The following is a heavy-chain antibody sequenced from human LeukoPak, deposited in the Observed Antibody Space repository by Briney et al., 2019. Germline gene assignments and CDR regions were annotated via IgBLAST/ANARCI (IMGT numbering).Heavy chain of an antibody. CDR3: ARLDCIPKTCYNY. CDR2: INYSGNS. D-gene: IGHD2-21*01. CDR1: GDSISTDY. Sequence: KASETLSLTCTVSGDSISTDYWSWIRQSPGKGLEWIGYINYSGNSAYNPSLKSRVTISVDRSKKQVSLKMRSVTAADTAVYYCARLDCIPKTCYNYWALGALVTVSS. V-gene: IGHV4-59*08. J-gene: IGHJ4*02.